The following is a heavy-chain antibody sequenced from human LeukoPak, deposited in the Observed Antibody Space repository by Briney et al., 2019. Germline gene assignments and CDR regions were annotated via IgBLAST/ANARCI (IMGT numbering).Heavy chain of an antibody. D-gene: IGHD3-10*01. J-gene: IGHJ5*02. CDR1: GVSISSSSYY. CDR3: ARGFGSGSFYYGWFDP. V-gene: IGHV4-39*07. CDR2: LSYSGCT. Sequence: SETLSLTCTVSGVSISSSSYYWVWIRPPPGKGLEWFGRLSYSGCTYHSPPHKRRVPISVDTSKSQLSLKLSSVTAADTGVYYCARGFGSGSFYYGWFDPWGEGTLVTVSS.